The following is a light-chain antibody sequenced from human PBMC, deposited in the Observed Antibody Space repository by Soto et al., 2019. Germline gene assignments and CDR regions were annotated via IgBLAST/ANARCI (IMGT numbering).Light chain of an antibody. V-gene: IGKV1-9*01. CDR3: QQLNSDPPIA. CDR2: AAS. CDR1: QGISSY. J-gene: IGKJ5*01. Sequence: IQLTQSPSSLSASVGDRVTITCRASQGISSYLAWYQQKPGKAPKLLIYAASTLQSGEPSRFSGSVSGTDFTLTISSLQPEDCATYCCQQLNSDPPIAFGQGTRLEIK.